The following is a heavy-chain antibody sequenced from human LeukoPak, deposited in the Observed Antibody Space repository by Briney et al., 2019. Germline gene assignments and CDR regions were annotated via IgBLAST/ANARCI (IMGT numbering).Heavy chain of an antibody. D-gene: IGHD3-22*01. CDR1: GGSISSHY. CDR3: ARVSDSSGYFGYFDY. V-gene: IGHV4-59*11. J-gene: IGHJ4*02. CDR2: IYYSGST. Sequence: SETLSLTCTVSGGSISSHYWSWIRQPPGKGLEWIGYIYYSGSTNYNPSLKSRVTISVDTSKNQFSLKLSSVTAADTVVYYCARVSDSSGYFGYFDYWGQGTLVTVSS.